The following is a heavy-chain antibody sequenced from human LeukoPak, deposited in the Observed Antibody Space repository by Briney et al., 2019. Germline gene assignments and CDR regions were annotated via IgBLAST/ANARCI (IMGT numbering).Heavy chain of an antibody. CDR3: ARDGSGSYLDYYFDY. D-gene: IGHD1-26*01. CDR2: IYSGGST. CDR1: GFIVSSNY. J-gene: IGHJ4*02. Sequence: GGSLRLSCAASGFIVSSNYMSWVRQAPGRGLEWVSVIYSGGSTYYADSVKGRFTISRDNSKNTLYLQMNSLRAEDTAVYYCARDGSGSYLDYYFDYWGQGTLVTVSS. V-gene: IGHV3-66*02.